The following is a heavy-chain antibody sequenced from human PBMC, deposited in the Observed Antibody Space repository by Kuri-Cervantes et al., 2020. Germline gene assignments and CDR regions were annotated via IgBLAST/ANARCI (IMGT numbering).Heavy chain of an antibody. CDR2: ISGSGGST. D-gene: IGHD2-15*01. CDR3: AKDDRSGGSCYKH. J-gene: IGHJ4*02. V-gene: IGHV3-23*01. CDR1: GFTVSSNY. Sequence: GGSLRLSCTASGFTVSSNYMSWVRQAPGKGLEWVSAISGSGGSTYYADSVKGRFTISRDNSKNTLYLQMNSLRAEDTAVYYCAKDDRSGGSCYKHWGQGTLVTVSS.